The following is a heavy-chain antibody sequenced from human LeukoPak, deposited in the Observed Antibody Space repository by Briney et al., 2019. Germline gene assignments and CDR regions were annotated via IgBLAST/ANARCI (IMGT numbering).Heavy chain of an antibody. D-gene: IGHD3-3*01. CDR1: GFTFSNAW. CDR3: TTGTRFLEWLGPLDY. CDR2: IKSKTDGGTT. Sequence: GGSLRLSCAASGFTFSNAWMSWVRQAPGKGLEWVGRIKSKTDGGTTDYAAPVKGRFTISRDDSKNTLYLQMNSLKTEDTAVYYCTTGTRFLEWLGPLDYWGQGTLVTVSS. J-gene: IGHJ4*02. V-gene: IGHV3-15*01.